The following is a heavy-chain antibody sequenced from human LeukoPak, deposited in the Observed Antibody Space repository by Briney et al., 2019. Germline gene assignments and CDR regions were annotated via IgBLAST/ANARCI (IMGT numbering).Heavy chain of an antibody. J-gene: IGHJ4*02. CDR1: GGSFSGYY. CDR3: AREYSSSSNFDY. CDR2: INHSGST. D-gene: IGHD6-6*01. Sequence: PSETLSLTCAVYGGSFSGYYWSWIRQPPGKGLEWIGEINHSGSTNYNPSLKSRVTISVDTSKNQFSLKLSSVTAADTAVYYCAREYSSSSNFDYWAREPWSPSPQ. V-gene: IGHV4-34*01.